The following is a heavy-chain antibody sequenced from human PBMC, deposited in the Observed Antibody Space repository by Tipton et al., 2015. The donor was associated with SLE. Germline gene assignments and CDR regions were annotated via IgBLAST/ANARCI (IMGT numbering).Heavy chain of an antibody. D-gene: IGHD6-19*01. CDR2: IYSSGST. CDR3: ASSSGWPPLFDY. Sequence: TLSLTCTVSGGSINNYYWGWIRQSPGKGPEWIGYIYSSGSTSSNPSLRSRFTISLDTSRNQFSLKLRSVTAADTAVYYCASSSGWPPLFDYWGQGTLVTVSP. CDR1: GGSINNYY. J-gene: IGHJ4*02. V-gene: IGHV4-59*01.